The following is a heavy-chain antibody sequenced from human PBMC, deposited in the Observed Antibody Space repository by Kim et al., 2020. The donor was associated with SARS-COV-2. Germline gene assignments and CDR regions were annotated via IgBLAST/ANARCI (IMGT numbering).Heavy chain of an antibody. V-gene: IGHV3-23*03. Sequence: GGSLRLSCAASGFTFSSHPMGWVRQAPGKGLEYVSIIYSATTITDADSVKGRFVISRDDSRNTLYLQMNSLRDEDTAIYYCVRRPTYARGGFFYRSGFD. CDR3: VRRPTYARGGFFYRSGFD. CDR2: IIYSATTI. D-gene: IGHD3-22*01. CDR1: GFTFSSHP. J-gene: IGHJ3*02.